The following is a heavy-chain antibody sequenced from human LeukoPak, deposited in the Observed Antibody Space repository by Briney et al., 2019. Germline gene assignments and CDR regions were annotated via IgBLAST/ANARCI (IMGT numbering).Heavy chain of an antibody. V-gene: IGHV3-48*01. CDR1: GFIFSRDS. D-gene: IGHD1-26*01. CDR2: ISSSSSTI. Sequence: GGSLRLSCEASGFIFSRDSMNWVRQAPGKGLEWVSYISSSSSTIYYADSVKGRFTISRDNAKNSLYLQMNSLRAEDTAVYYCASRARVGATTPYFYWGQGTLVTVSS. J-gene: IGHJ4*02. CDR3: ASRARVGATTPYFY.